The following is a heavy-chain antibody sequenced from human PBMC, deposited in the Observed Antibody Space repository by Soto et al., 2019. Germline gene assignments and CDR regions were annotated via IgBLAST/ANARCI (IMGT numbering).Heavy chain of an antibody. CDR1: GFTFGAIA. V-gene: IGHV3-30-3*01. CDR2: LSYDGSNK. CDR3: AREGYTDTAMVNYYYYGMDV. J-gene: IGHJ6*02. D-gene: IGHD5-18*01. Sequence: QVQLVESGGGVVQPGRSLRLSCAASGFTFGAIAIHWARQLPGKGLGWWAVLSYDGSNKSYPDSVKGRFTFSRDNSKNTLYLQMNSLRAEDTAVYYCAREGYTDTAMVNYYYYGMDVWGQGTTVTVSS.